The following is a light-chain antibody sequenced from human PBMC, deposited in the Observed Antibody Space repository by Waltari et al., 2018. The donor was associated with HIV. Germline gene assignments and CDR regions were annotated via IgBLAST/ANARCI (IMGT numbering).Light chain of an antibody. Sequence: QSALTPPPSVSGSPGQSVTISSTATSSDGGGYNYVSWYQQHPGKAPNLMIYDVSKRPSGVPDRFSGSKSGNTASLTISGLQAEDEADYYCCSYAGSMRVFGGGTKLTVL. V-gene: IGLV2-11*01. CDR3: CSYAGSMRV. J-gene: IGLJ2*01. CDR2: DVS. CDR1: SSDGGGYNY.